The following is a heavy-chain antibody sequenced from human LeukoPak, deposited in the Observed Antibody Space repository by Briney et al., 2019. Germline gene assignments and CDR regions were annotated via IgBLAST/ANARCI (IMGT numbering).Heavy chain of an antibody. Sequence: PGGSLRLSCAASGFTFDDYGMSWVRQAPGKGLEWVSGINWNGGSTGYAYSVKGRFTISRDNAKNSLYLQMNSLRAEDTALYYCARGYYAMYYFDYWGQGTLVTVSS. V-gene: IGHV3-20*04. CDR3: ARGYYAMYYFDY. D-gene: IGHD3-10*01. CDR1: GFTFDDYG. CDR2: INWNGGST. J-gene: IGHJ4*02.